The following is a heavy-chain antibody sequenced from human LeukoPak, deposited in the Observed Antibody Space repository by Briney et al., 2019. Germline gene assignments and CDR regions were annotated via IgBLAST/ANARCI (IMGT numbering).Heavy chain of an antibody. CDR1: GYTFTSYY. CDR2: INPSGGST. D-gene: IGHD2-2*03. CDR3: AREWPALGYCSSTSCYGGNWFDP. Sequence: ASVKVSCKASGYTFTSYYMHWVRQAPGQGLEWMGIINPSGGSTSYAQKFQGRVTISVDTSKNQFSLKLSSVTAADTAVYYCAREWPALGYCSSTSCYGGNWFDPWGQGTLVTVSS. V-gene: IGHV1-46*01. J-gene: IGHJ5*02.